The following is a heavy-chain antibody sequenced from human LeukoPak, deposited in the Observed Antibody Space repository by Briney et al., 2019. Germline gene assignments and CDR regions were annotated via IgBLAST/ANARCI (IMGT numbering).Heavy chain of an antibody. J-gene: IGHJ6*03. CDR3: ARRVGRYFGERAYYYYYMDV. CDR2: INHSGST. V-gene: IGHV4-39*07. D-gene: IGHD3-10*01. Sequence: SETLSLTCTVSGGSISSSSYYWSWIRQPPGKGLEWIGEINHSGSTNYNPSLKSRVTISVDTSKNQFSLKLSSVTAADTAVYYCARRVGRYFGERAYYYYYMDVWGKGTTVTISS. CDR1: GGSISSSSYY.